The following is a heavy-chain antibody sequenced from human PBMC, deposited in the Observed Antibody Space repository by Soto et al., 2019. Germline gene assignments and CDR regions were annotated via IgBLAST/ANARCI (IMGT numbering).Heavy chain of an antibody. CDR1: GFTFSSHG. J-gene: IGHJ4*02. V-gene: IGHV3-30*03. CDR3: ATWRYDY. CDR2: LSFDGHHK. Sequence: GESLKISCSASGFTFSSHGMHWIRQAPGKGLEWVAVLSFDGHHKYFADSVKGRFTISRDNSRSTLYLHMNSLRVEDTAVYYCATWRYDYWGQGTLVTVSS.